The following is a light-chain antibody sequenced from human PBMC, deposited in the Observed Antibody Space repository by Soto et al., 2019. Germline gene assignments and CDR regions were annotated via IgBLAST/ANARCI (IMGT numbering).Light chain of an antibody. Sequence: PTQPVAMSGSTGQSVTISWAGTGRDVGGYNYVSWYQQHPDKARNLMIYEVSNRPSGVSNRFSGSKSGNTASLTISGLQAEDEADYYCSSYTSSSTLPDVFGTGTKVTVL. J-gene: IGLJ1*01. CDR1: GRDVGGYNY. CDR2: EVS. CDR3: SSYTSSSTLPDV. V-gene: IGLV2-14*01.